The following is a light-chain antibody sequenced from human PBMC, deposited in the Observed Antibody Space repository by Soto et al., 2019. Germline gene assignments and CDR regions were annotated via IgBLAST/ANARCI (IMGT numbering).Light chain of an antibody. J-gene: IGKJ4*01. CDR3: QQYKSLPLT. CDR2: DAS. Sequence: DIQMTQSPSSLSASVGDRVTITCQASQDISNFLNWYRQKPGEAPNLLVYDASTLETGVPLRFSGSGSGSYFSFTISSLQPEDVGTYYCQQYKSLPLTFGGGTKVDIK. CDR1: QDISNF. V-gene: IGKV1-33*01.